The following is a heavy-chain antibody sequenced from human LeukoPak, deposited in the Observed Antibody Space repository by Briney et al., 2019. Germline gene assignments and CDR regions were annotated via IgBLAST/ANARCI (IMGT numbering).Heavy chain of an antibody. Sequence: ASVKVSXKVSGYTFTDYYMHWVQQAPGKGLEWMGLVDPEDGETIYAEKFQGRVTITADTSTDTAYMELSSLRSEDTAVYYCATQGGSSSWVNWFDPWGQGTLVTVSS. D-gene: IGHD6-13*01. CDR1: GYTFTDYY. CDR3: ATQGGSSSWVNWFDP. CDR2: VDPEDGET. J-gene: IGHJ5*02. V-gene: IGHV1-69-2*01.